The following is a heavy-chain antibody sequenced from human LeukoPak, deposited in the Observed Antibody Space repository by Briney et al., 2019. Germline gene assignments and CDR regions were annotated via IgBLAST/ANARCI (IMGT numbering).Heavy chain of an antibody. V-gene: IGHV4-34*01. J-gene: IGHJ4*02. CDR2: INHSGST. CDR3: ARGKSAGGSYQPFFDY. Sequence: SETLSLTCAVYGGSSSDYYWSWIRQPPGKGLEWIGEINHSGSTNYNPSLKSRVTISVDTSKNQFSLKLSSVTAADTAMYYCARGKSAGGSYQPFFDYWGQGTLVTVSS. D-gene: IGHD1-26*01. CDR1: GGSSSDYY.